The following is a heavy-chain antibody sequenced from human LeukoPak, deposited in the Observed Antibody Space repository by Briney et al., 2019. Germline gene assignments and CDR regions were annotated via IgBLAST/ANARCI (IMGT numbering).Heavy chain of an antibody. Sequence: PGGSLRLSCAVSGFTFSNYGMTWVRQAPGKGLEWVSIISSGSSAIFSADALKGRFTISRVDAKNLLYLDMNSLRAEDTAVYYCARGHTAVTRHFDFWGQGTLVTVSS. D-gene: IGHD4-17*01. J-gene: IGHJ4*02. V-gene: IGHV3-21*01. CDR3: ARGHTAVTRHFDF. CDR2: ISSGSSAI. CDR1: GFTFSNYG.